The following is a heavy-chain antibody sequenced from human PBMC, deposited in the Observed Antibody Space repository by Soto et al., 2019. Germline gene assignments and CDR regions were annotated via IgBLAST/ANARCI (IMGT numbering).Heavy chain of an antibody. CDR1: GFTFSSYS. J-gene: IGHJ5*02. CDR2: ISSSSSYI. CDR3: ARDLYCSGGSCYSGSWFDP. Sequence: GGSLRLSCAASGFTFSSYSMNWVRQAPGKGLEWVSSISSSSSYIYYADSVKGRFTISRDNAKNSLYLQMNSLRAEDTAVYYCARDLYCSGGSCYSGSWFDPWGQGTLVTVSS. D-gene: IGHD2-15*01. V-gene: IGHV3-21*01.